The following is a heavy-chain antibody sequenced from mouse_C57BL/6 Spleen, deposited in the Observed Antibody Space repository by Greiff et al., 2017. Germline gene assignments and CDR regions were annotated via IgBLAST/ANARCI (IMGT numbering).Heavy chain of an antibody. CDR3: ASPTGTNFWYFDV. CDR2: ISYDGSN. V-gene: IGHV3-6*01. CDR1: GYSITSGYY. Sequence: EVKVEESGPGLVKPSQSLSLTCSVTGYSITSGYYWNWIRQFPGNKLEWMGYISYDGSNNYNPSLKNRISITRDTSKNQFFLKLNSVTTEDTATYYCASPTGTNFWYFDVWGTGTTVTVSS. D-gene: IGHD4-1*02. J-gene: IGHJ1*03.